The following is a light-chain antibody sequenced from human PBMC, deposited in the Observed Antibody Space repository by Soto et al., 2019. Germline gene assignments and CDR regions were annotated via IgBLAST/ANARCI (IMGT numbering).Light chain of an antibody. J-gene: IGLJ1*01. V-gene: IGLV1-40*01. CDR1: SSNIGAGYD. CDR2: ANS. CDR3: QSYDSSLSLYV. Sequence: QSVLTQPPSVSGAQGQRVTISCSGSSSNIGAGYDVHWYQQLPGTAPKLLIYANSNRPSGVPDRFSGSKSGTSASLAITGLQAEDEADYYCQSYDSSLSLYVFGTGTKLPVL.